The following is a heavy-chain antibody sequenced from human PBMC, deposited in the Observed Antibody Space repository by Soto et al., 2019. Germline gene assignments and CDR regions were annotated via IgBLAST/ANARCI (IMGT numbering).Heavy chain of an antibody. J-gene: IGHJ6*02. D-gene: IGHD3-3*01. Sequence: ASLKVSCKSAGSTFTTFGISCGRQTPGQGLEWMGWISAYNGYTNYAQKLQGRVTMTTDTSTSTAYMELRSLRSDDTAVYYCARDPTIFGVVQNYGMEVWGQGTTVTVSS. CDR2: ISAYNGYT. V-gene: IGHV1-18*01. CDR3: ARDPTIFGVVQNYGMEV. CDR1: GSTFTTFG.